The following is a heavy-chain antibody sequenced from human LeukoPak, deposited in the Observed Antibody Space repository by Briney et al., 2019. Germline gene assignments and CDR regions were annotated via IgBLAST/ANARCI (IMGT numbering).Heavy chain of an antibody. CDR1: GGTFSSYA. Sequence: WASVKVSCKASGGTFSSYAISWVRQAPGQGLEWMGGIIPIFGTANYAQKFQGRVTITADESTSTVYMELRSLRSDDTAVYYCARENYYDGSGSPSASAPVDHWGQGTLVTVSS. J-gene: IGHJ4*02. CDR2: IIPIFGTA. D-gene: IGHD3-22*01. CDR3: ARENYYDGSGSPSASAPVDH. V-gene: IGHV1-69*13.